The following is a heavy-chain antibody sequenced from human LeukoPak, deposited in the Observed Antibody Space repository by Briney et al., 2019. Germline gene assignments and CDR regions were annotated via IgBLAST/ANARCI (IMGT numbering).Heavy chain of an antibody. V-gene: IGHV3-15*01. Sequence: GGSLRLSCAASGFTFSNAWMSWVRQAPGKGLEWVGRIKSKTDGGTTDYAAPVKDRFAISRDDSKNTLYLQMNSLKTEDTAVYYCSTFSNTPVVRGQNWGQGTLDTVSS. CDR2: IKSKTDGGTT. CDR1: GFTFSNAW. D-gene: IGHD5-18*01. J-gene: IGHJ4*02. CDR3: STFSNTPVVRGQN.